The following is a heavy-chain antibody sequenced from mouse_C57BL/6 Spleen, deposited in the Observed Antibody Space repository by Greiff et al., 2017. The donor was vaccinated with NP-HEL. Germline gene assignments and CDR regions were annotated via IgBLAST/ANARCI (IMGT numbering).Heavy chain of an antibody. D-gene: IGHD1-1*01. CDR1: GYTFTSYW. Sequence: QVQLQQPGAELVMPGASVKLSCKASGYTFTSYWMHWVKQRPGQGLEWIGEIDPSDSYTNYNQKFKGKSTLTVDKSSSTAYMQLSSLTSEDSAVYYCARSEFITTVVGEDAMDYWGQGTSVTVSS. J-gene: IGHJ4*01. V-gene: IGHV1-69*01. CDR3: ARSEFITTVVGEDAMDY. CDR2: IDPSDSYT.